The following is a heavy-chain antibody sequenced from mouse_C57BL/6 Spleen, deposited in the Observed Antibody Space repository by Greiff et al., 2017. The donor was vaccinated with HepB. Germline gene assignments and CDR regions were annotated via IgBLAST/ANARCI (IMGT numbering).Heavy chain of an antibody. J-gene: IGHJ3*01. CDR3: TSITTVVERVLFAY. D-gene: IGHD1-1*01. V-gene: IGHV14-4*01. Sequence: VQLQQSGAELVRPGASVKLSCTASGFNIKDDYMHWVKQRPEQGLEWIGWIDPENGDTEYASKFQGKATIPADTSSNTAYLQLSSLTSEDTAVYYCTSITTVVERVLFAYWGQGTLVTVSA. CDR1: GFNIKDDY. CDR2: IDPENGDT.